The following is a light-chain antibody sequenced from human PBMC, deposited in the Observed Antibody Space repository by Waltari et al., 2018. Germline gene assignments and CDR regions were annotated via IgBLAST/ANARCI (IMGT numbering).Light chain of an antibody. V-gene: IGLV2-14*01. Sequence: QSALTHPASLSGSPGQSIPISCTVTTSDVGGGNYFPLYQQYPGQVPKLLISEFINRTAGVSNRFSGSKSGSTASLTISGLQTEDEADYYCSSYRSSSTLVVFGGGTKLIVL. J-gene: IGLJ2*01. CDR1: TSDVGGGNY. CDR3: SSYRSSSTLVV. CDR2: EFI.